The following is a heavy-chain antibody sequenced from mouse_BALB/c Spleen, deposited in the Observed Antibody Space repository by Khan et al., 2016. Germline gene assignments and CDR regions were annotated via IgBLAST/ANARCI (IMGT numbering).Heavy chain of an antibody. D-gene: IGHD2-10*01. CDR1: GYTFNNYW. CDR3: ARAYFGKDKPFDY. CDR2: ILPGSGST. V-gene: IGHV1-9*01. Sequence: QVQLQQSGAELMKPGASVKISCKATGYTFNNYWIEWVKQRPGHGLEWIGEILPGSGSTKYNEKFKGKATFSAETSSNTGYMQLSSLTSEDSAVYYCARAYFGKDKPFDYWGQCTTLTVSS. J-gene: IGHJ2*01.